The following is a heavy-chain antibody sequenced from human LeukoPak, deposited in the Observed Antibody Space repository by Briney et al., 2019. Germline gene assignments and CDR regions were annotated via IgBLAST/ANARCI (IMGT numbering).Heavy chain of an antibody. Sequence: TGGSLRLSCAASGFTFSSYAMSWVRQAPGKGLEWVSAISGSGGSTYYADSVKGRFTISRDNAKNSLYLQMNSLRAEDTAVYYCASGAGSGWYEDYWGQGTLVTVSS. V-gene: IGHV3-23*01. CDR2: ISGSGGST. D-gene: IGHD6-19*01. CDR3: ASGAGSGWYEDY. CDR1: GFTFSSYA. J-gene: IGHJ4*02.